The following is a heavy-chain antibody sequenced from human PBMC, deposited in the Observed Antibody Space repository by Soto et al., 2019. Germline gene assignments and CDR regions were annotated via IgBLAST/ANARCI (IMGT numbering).Heavy chain of an antibody. CDR1: GFNFRGFT. Sequence: QVHLVESGGGVVQPGGSLRLSCAASGFNFRGFTMHWVRQAADKGLEWLSVISYAGDYKNYADSVRGRISISRDNSKNTLFLQMNSLRPDDTAVYFCAREPWGYSGSAKHFDYWGQGSLVIVSS. D-gene: IGHD6-25*01. CDR3: AREPWGYSGSAKHFDY. J-gene: IGHJ4*02. CDR2: ISYAGDYK. V-gene: IGHV3-30-3*01.